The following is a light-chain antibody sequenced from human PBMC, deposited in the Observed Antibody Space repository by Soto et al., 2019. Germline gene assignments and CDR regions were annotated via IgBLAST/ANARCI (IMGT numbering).Light chain of an antibody. CDR1: SSDVGGYIY. V-gene: IGLV2-11*01. CDR3: CSYAGNKTLV. Sequence: QSVLTQPRSVSGSPGQSVTISCTGTSSDVGGYIYVSWYQQYPAKAPKVMIYDVSRRPSGVPDRFSGSKSGNTASLTISGLQAEDEAVYYCCSYAGNKTLVFGGGTKLTGL. CDR2: DVS. J-gene: IGLJ3*02.